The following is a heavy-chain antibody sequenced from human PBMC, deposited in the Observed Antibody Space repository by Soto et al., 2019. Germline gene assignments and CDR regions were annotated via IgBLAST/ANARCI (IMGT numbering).Heavy chain of an antibody. CDR1: GGSFSTYA. CDR2: IIPIFDSP. CDR3: ARGAECRGYCVKKFTWLDP. V-gene: IGHV1-69*06. D-gene: IGHD2-15*01. Sequence: GASVKVSCKASGGSFSTYAFSWVRQAPGHGLEWMGGIIPIFDSPYYAQNFQGRVTIAADRSTSTVYMELSSLTPEDTAVYYCARGAECRGYCVKKFTWLDPWGQGTLVTVAS. J-gene: IGHJ5*02.